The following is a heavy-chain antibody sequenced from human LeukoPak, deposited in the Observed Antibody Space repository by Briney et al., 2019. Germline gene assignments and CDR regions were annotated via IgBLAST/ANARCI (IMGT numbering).Heavy chain of an antibody. CDR2: IYSGGDT. CDR1: GFTFSSNS. V-gene: IGHV3-53*01. CDR3: ARDYDGFDY. D-gene: IGHD3-22*01. J-gene: IGHJ4*02. Sequence: PGGSLRLSCAASGFTFSSNSMSWVRQAPAQGLEWVSVIYSGGDTYYSDSVKGRFTISRDNSKNTLYLQMNSLRAEDTAVYYCARDYDGFDYWGQGTLVTVSS.